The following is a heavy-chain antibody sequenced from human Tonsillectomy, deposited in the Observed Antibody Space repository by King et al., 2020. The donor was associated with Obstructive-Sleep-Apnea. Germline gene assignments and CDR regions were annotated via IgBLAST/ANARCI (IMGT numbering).Heavy chain of an antibody. Sequence: VQLVESGGGLVQPGGSLTLSCVASGFTFSDHYMDWLRQAPGKGLEWVGRISKKVNSYNTEYAASVKGRFIISRDDSQRSLYLQMKSLKSDDTATYHCARVFGGAHYGMDVWGQGTSVTVSS. CDR3: ARVFGGAHYGMDV. V-gene: IGHV3-72*01. J-gene: IGHJ6*02. D-gene: IGHD3-16*01. CDR1: GFTFSDHY. CDR2: ISKKVNSYNT.